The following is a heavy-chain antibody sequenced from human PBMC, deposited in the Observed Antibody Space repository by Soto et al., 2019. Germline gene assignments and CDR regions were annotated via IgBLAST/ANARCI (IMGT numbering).Heavy chain of an antibody. CDR2: IYYSGST. D-gene: IGHD2-2*01. CDR1: GGYLSSGGYY. CDR3: ARGYCSSTSCFDP. V-gene: IGHV4-31*03. Sequence: SVTLSLTCTVAGGYLSSGGYYWSWIRQHPGKGLEWIGYIYYSGSTNYNPSLKSRVTISVDTSKNQFSLKLSSVTAADTAVYYCARGYCSSTSCFDPRGQGTLVTVSS. J-gene: IGHJ5*02.